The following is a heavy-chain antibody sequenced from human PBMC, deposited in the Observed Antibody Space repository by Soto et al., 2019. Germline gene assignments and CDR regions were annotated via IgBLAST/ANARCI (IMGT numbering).Heavy chain of an antibody. CDR2: IKSCADGGTT. V-gene: IGHV3-15*07. Sequence: EVKLVESGGDLVKPGGSLRLSCAASGYSFTDAWMNWVRQAPGKGLEWVGRIKSCADGGTTEYAAPVKGRFSISREDSTLTVFLQMNSLQTEDTAVYYCTRRPKAADIGVGSLDFWGRGTLVTVSA. J-gene: IGHJ4*02. CDR1: GYSFTDAW. CDR3: TRRPKAADIGVGSLDF. D-gene: IGHD3-9*01.